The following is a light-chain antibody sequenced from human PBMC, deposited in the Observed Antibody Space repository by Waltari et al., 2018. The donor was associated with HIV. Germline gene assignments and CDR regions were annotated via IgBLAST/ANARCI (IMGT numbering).Light chain of an antibody. Sequence: QSVLTQPPSASGTPGQRVTISCSGSSSNIGTNTVHWYQHLPGSAPHLLIYSNNQRPSVVPDRFSASKSGTSASLAISGLRSEDEAEYYCAAWDENLNGLFGGGTKLTVL. CDR3: AAWDENLNGL. V-gene: IGLV1-44*01. CDR1: SSNIGTNT. CDR2: SNN. J-gene: IGLJ3*02.